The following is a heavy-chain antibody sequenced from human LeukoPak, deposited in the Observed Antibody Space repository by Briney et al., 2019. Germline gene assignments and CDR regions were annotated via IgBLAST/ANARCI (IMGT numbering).Heavy chain of an antibody. CDR1: GGSISSGGYY. CDR3: ARLRPLGWFDP. J-gene: IGHJ5*02. CDR2: IYYSGSI. V-gene: IGHV4-31*03. Sequence: SQTLSLTCTVSGGSISSGGYYWSWIRQHPGKGLEWIGYIYYSGSIYYNPSLKSRVTISVDTSKNQFSLKLSSVTAADTAVYYCARLRPLGWFDPWGQGTLVTVSS.